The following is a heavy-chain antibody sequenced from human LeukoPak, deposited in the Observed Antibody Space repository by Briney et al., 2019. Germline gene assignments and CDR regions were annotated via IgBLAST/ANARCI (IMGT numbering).Heavy chain of an antibody. V-gene: IGHV4-38-2*02. D-gene: IGHD4-23*01. Sequence: SETLSLTCTVSGYSISSGYNWGWIRQPPGKGLEWIGTIFHSGSTYYNPSLKSRVTISVDTSKNQFSLKLSSVSAADTAVYYCARVGGNSESYGWFGLWGQGSLVTVSS. J-gene: IGHJ5*02. CDR3: ARVGGNSESYGWFGL. CDR2: IFHSGST. CDR1: GYSISSGYN.